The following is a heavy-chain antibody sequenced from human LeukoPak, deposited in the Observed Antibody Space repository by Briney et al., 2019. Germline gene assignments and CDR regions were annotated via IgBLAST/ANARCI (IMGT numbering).Heavy chain of an antibody. CDR2: IHPSTGNP. CDR1: GYTFTNYA. CDR3: ARAFQSLGGLSLPDF. Sequence: ASVKVSCKASGYTFTNYAMNWVRQAPGQGLEWMGWIHPSTGNPTYAQGFTGRFVFSLNTSVSTTYLQIRGLKAEDTAVYYCARAFQSLGGLSLPDFWGQGTLVTVFS. V-gene: IGHV7-4-1*02. D-gene: IGHD3-16*02. J-gene: IGHJ4*02.